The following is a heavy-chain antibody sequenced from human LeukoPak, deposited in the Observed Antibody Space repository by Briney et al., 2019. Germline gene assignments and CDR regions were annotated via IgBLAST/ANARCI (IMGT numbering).Heavy chain of an antibody. CDR3: ARGYSYGSHFDY. V-gene: IGHV3-48*03. Sequence: GGSLRLSCAASGLTFSSDEMNWVRQAPGKGLEWVSYISSSGSIIYYAASVKGRFTISRDNAKNSLYLQMNSLRAEDTAVYYCARGYSYGSHFDYWGQRTLVTVSS. J-gene: IGHJ4*02. CDR1: GLTFSSDE. CDR2: ISSSGSII. D-gene: IGHD5-18*01.